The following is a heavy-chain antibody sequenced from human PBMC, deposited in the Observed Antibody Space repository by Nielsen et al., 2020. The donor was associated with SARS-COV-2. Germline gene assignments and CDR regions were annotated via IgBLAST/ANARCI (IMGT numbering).Heavy chain of an antibody. V-gene: IGHV3-21*01. J-gene: IGHJ6*02. CDR2: ISSSSSYI. CDR3: AREKPYCSSTSCYRAYGMDV. D-gene: IGHD2-2*01. Sequence: VRQMPGKGLEWVSSISSSSSYIYYADSVKGRFTISRDNAKNSLYLQMNSLRAEDTAVYYCAREKPYCSSTSCYRAYGMDVWGQGTTVTVSS.